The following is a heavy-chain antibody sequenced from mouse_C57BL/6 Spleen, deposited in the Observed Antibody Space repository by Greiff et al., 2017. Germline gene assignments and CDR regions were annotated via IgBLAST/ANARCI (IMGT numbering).Heavy chain of an antibody. V-gene: IGHV1-19*01. D-gene: IGHD2-12*01. J-gene: IGHJ4*01. CDR1: GYTFTDYY. Sequence: EVQLQQSGPVLVKPGASVKMSCKASGYTFTDYYMNWVKQSHGKSLEWIGVINPYNGGTSYNQKFKGKATLTVDKSSSIAYMELNSLTSEDSAVYYCARSEGGYYSLPMDYWGQGTSVTVSS. CDR2: INPYNGGT. CDR3: ARSEGGYYSLPMDY.